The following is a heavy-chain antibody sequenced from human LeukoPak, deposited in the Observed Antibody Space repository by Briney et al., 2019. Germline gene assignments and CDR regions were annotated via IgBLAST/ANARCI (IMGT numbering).Heavy chain of an antibody. CDR3: ARKVYGSGSWDC. D-gene: IGHD3-10*01. Sequence: SETLSLTCTVSGGSISSSSFYWGWIRQPPGKGLEWIGNIYYSGSTYYNPSLKSRVTISVDTSKNQFSLKLSSVTAADTSVYYCARKVYGSGSWDCWGQGTLVTVSS. CDR2: IYYSGST. CDR1: GGSISSSSFY. J-gene: IGHJ4*02. V-gene: IGHV4-39*01.